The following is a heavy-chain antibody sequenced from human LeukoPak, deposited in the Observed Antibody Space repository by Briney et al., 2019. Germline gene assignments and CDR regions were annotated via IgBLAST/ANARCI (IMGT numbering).Heavy chain of an antibody. CDR3: ASADYYGNAFDI. CDR1: GYTFTSYG. J-gene: IGHJ3*02. CDR2: INPNSGGT. V-gene: IGHV1-2*02. Sequence: ASVKVSCKASGYTFTSYGISWVRQAPGQGLEWMGWINPNSGGTNYAQKFQGRVTMTRDTSISTAYMELSRLRSDDTAVYYCASADYYGNAFDIWGQGTMVTVSS. D-gene: IGHD3-10*01.